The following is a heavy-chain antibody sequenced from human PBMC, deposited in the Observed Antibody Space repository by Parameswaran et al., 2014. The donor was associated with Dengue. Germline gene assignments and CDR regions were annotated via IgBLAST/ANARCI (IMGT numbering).Heavy chain of an antibody. J-gene: IGHJ4*02. V-gene: IGHV1-2*04. Sequence: WVRQAPGQGLEWMGWINPNSGGTNYAQKFQGWVTMTRDTSISTAYMELSRLRSDDTAVYYCARETFEAAGHHFDYWGQGTLVTVSS. CDR3: ARETFEAAGHHFDY. CDR2: INPNSGGT. D-gene: IGHD6-13*01.